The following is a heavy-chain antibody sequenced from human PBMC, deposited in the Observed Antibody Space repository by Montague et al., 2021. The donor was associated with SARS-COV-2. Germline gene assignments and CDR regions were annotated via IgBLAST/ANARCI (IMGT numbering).Heavy chain of an antibody. Sequence: PALVKPTQTLTLTCTFSGFSLSASGVGVGWIRQPPGKALEWLALIYWDDDKRYSPSLKTRLTITKDTSKNQVVLTMTNMDPVDTGTYYRAHRLARHYDINAHLWCPFEYGGQGTLVTVS. CDR3: AHRLARHYDINAHLWCPFEY. J-gene: IGHJ4*02. CDR2: IYWDDDK. V-gene: IGHV2-5*02. D-gene: IGHD3-22*01. CDR1: GFSLSASGVG.